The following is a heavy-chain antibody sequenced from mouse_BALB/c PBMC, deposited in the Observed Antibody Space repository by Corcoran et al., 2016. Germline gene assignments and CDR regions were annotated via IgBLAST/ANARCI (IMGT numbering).Heavy chain of an antibody. CDR2: IYPYNDDV. V-gene: IGHV1S136*01. CDR3: AREVPGGNPFDY. Sequence: EVQLQQSGPELVKPGASVKMSCKASGYTFTSNVLHWVKQKPGQGLEWIGYIYPYNDDVRYNEKFRGKATLTSDKSSSTAYMGLSSLTSEDSAVYYCAREVPGGNPFDYWGQGTTLTVSS. J-gene: IGHJ2*01. D-gene: IGHD2-1*01. CDR1: GYTFTSNV.